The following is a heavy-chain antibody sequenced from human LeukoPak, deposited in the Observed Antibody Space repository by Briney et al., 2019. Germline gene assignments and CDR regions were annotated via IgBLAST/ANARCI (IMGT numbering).Heavy chain of an antibody. CDR3: AXXXGQEYYYDSSGYYYFDY. CDR2: IYYSGST. V-gene: IGHV4-59*01. CDR1: GGSISSYY. D-gene: IGHD3-22*01. J-gene: IGHJ4*02. Sequence: SETLSLTCTVSGGSISSYYWSWIRQPPGKGLEWIGYIYYSGSTNYNPSLKSRVTISVDTSKNQFSLKLSSVTAADTAVYYCAXXXGQEYYYDSSGYYYFDYWGQGTLVTVSS.